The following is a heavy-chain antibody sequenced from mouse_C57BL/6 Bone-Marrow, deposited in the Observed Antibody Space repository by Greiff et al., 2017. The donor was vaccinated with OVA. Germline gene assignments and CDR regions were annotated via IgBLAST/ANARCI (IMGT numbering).Heavy chain of an antibody. J-gene: IGHJ2*01. D-gene: IGHD1-1*01. CDR3: ARGGPFTTVVAHFDD. Sequence: EVKVVESGPELVKPGASVKISCKASGYSFTGYYMNWVKQSPEKSLEWIGEINPSTGGTTYNQKFKAKATLTVDKSSSTAYMQLKSLTSEDSAVYYCARGGPFTTVVAHFDDWGQGTTLTVSS. V-gene: IGHV1-42*01. CDR2: INPSTGGT. CDR1: GYSFTGYY.